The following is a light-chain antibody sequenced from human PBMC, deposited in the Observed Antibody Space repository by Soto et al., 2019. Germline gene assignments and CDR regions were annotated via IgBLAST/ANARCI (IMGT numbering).Light chain of an antibody. Sequence: EIVMTQSPATLSVSPGERATLSCRASQSVSSNLAWYQQKPGQAPRLLIYGASTRATGIPARFSGSGSGTEFTLTISGLQSEDFAVYFCQQYASWPLTFGGGTKVDIK. CDR3: QQYASWPLT. CDR2: GAS. J-gene: IGKJ4*01. V-gene: IGKV3-15*01. CDR1: QSVSSN.